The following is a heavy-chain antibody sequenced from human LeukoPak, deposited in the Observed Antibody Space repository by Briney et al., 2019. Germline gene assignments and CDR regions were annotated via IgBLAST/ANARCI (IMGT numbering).Heavy chain of an antibody. D-gene: IGHD6-6*01. CDR2: ISSSGSTI. J-gene: IGHJ4*02. CDR1: GFTFSSYE. Sequence: PGGSLRLSCAASGFTFSSYEMNWVRQAPGKGLEWVSYISSSGSTIYYADSVKGRFTISRDNAKNSLYLQMNSLRAEDTAVYYCARGSPDSSSSVDFDYWGQGTLVTVSS. V-gene: IGHV3-48*03. CDR3: ARGSPDSSSSVDFDY.